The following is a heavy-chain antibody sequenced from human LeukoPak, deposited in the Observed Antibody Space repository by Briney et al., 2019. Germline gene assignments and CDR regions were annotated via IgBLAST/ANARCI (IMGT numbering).Heavy chain of an antibody. CDR3: AKDYYGSGIEQGWFDP. V-gene: IGHV3-9*01. D-gene: IGHD3-10*01. Sequence: SLRLSCAASGFTFDDYAMHWVRQAPGKGLEWVSGISWNSGSIGYADSVKGRFTISRDNAKNSLYLQTNSLRAEDTALYYCAKDYYGSGIEQGWFDPWGQGTLVTVSS. CDR1: GFTFDDYA. J-gene: IGHJ5*02. CDR2: ISWNSGSI.